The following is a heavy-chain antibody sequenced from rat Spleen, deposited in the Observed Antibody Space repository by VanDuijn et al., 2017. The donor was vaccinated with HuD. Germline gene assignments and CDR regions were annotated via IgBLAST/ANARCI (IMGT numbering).Heavy chain of an antibody. Sequence: EVQLVESGGGLVQPGRSLRLSCAASGFTFSNYDMAWVWQGPTKGLEWVATISYDGSKIYYRDSVRGQITIARDNAKRHLYLQMDSLRSGDTATYYCARRNYDGTYYYYWYFDFWGPGTMVTVSS. CDR1: GFTFSNYD. CDR3: ARRNYDGTYYYYWYFDF. CDR2: ISYDGSKI. D-gene: IGHD1-12*02. V-gene: IGHV5-29*01. J-gene: IGHJ1*01.